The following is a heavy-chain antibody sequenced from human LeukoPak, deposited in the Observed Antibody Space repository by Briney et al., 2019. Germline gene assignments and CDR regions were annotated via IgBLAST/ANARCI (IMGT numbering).Heavy chain of an antibody. Sequence: PGGSLRLSCATSGFTFDDFAMHWVRQPPGKGLEWVSLISRDGISIYNAGSVKGRFIISRDNNNSSLYLEMNSLRTEDTAFYYCAKDTRNEVVSRGYGIDVWGQGTPVTVSS. J-gene: IGHJ6*02. CDR2: ISRDGISI. CDR1: GFTFDDFA. V-gene: IGHV3-43*02. CDR3: AKDTRNEVVSRGYGIDV. D-gene: IGHD2-15*01.